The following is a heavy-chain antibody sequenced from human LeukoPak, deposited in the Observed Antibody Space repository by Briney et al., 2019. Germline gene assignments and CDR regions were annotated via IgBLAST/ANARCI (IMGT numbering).Heavy chain of an antibody. CDR3: ARGGSGVDY. J-gene: IGHJ4*02. CDR2: IDHSGNT. V-gene: IGHV4-34*01. CDR1: GGSFSGHY. Sequence: SETLSLTCAVSGGSFSGHYWSWIRQSPGEGLEWIGEIDHSGNTNYNPSLKGRLTISVDTSKSQFSLKLSSVTAADTAVYYCARGGSGVDYWGQGTLVTVSS. D-gene: IGHD3-10*01.